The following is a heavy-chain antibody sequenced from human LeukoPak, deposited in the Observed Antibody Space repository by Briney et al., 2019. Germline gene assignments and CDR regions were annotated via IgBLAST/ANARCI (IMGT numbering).Heavy chain of an antibody. D-gene: IGHD3-3*01. V-gene: IGHV3-23*01. Sequence: GSLRLSCAASGFTFSSYAMSWVRQAPGKGLEWVSAISGSGGSTYYADSVKGRFTISRDNSKNTLYLQMNSLRAEDTAVYYCAPAFWSGYSFFDYWGQGTLVTVSS. CDR2: ISGSGGST. J-gene: IGHJ4*02. CDR1: GFTFSSYA. CDR3: APAFWSGYSFFDY.